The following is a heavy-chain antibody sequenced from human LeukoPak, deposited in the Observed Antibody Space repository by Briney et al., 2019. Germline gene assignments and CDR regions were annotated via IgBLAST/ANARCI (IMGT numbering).Heavy chain of an antibody. V-gene: IGHV4-59*01. Sequence: PSETLSLTCTVSGGSISSYYWSWIRQPPGKGLEWIGYIYYSGSTNYNPSLKSRVTISVDTSKNQFSLKLSSVTAADTAVYYCAVDEGNWFDPWGQGTLVTVSS. CDR1: GGSISSYY. J-gene: IGHJ5*02. CDR2: IYYSGST. CDR3: AVDEGNWFDP.